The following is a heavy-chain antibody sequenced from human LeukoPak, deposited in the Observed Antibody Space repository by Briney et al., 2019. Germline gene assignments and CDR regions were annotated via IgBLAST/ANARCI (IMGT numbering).Heavy chain of an antibody. CDR1: GLTFGDYG. CDR2: IRSKTYGGTT. D-gene: IGHD3-16*02. V-gene: IGHV3-49*03. J-gene: IGHJ4*02. Sequence: GGSLRLSCTGSGLTFGDYGMSWFRQAPGKGLEWVGHIRSKTYGGTTEYATSIKGRFTISRDDSKNTLYLQMNSLKTEDTAVYYCTTDYYDYVWGSYRPDYWGQGTLVTVSS. CDR3: TTDYYDYVWGSYRPDY.